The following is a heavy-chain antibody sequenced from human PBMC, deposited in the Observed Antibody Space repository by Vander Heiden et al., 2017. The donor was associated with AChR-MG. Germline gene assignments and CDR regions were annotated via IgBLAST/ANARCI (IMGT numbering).Heavy chain of an antibody. CDR2: LNPKSGGT. J-gene: IGHJ4*02. V-gene: IGHV1-2*04. Sequence: VHLVQSGAEVKRPGASVKVPCKASGYTFTEYYIHWVRQATGQGPEWMGWLNPKSGGTNYAQRFQGWVTMTRDTSIDTAYMELSRLKSDDTAVYFCARRTQVGGQGTLVTVSA. CDR1: GYTFTEYY. CDR3: ARRTQV.